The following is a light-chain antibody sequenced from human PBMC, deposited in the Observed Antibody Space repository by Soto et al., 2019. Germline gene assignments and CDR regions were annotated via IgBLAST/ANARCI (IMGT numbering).Light chain of an antibody. CDR1: QRIVTY. CDR2: AAS. V-gene: IGKV1-5*01. Sequence: DIQMIQSPSTLSASVGDRFTITCLAIQRIVTYLSWYQQKAGKAPNLLIYAASSLQSGVPSRFSGSGSGTEFTLTISSVQPDDFATYYCQQYKSYPLTFGGGTKVDIK. J-gene: IGKJ4*01. CDR3: QQYKSYPLT.